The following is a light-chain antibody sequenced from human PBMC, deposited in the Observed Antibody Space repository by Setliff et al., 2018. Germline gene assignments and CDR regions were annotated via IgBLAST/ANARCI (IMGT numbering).Light chain of an antibody. J-gene: IGLJ1*01. CDR3: SSYASSINPYV. V-gene: IGLV2-8*01. Sequence: GTSNDVGAYNYVSWYQQHPGKAPKLMIYEVTKRPSGVPDRFSGSKSGNTASLTVSGLQGEDEADYYCSSYASSINPYVFGTGTKVTVL. CDR1: SNDVGAYNY. CDR2: EVT.